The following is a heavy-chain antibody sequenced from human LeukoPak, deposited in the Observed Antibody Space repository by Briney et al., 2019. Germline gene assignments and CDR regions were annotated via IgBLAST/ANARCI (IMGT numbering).Heavy chain of an antibody. CDR3: ARVGAEVVSSSWYFDY. CDR1: GGTLSSYA. J-gene: IGHJ4*02. D-gene: IGHD6-13*01. CDR2: INPSGGST. V-gene: IGHV1-46*01. Sequence: ASVTVSCKASGGTLSSYAISWVRQAPGQGLEWMGIINPSGGSTSYAQKFQGRVTMTRDTSTSTVYMELSSLRSEDTAVYYCARVGAEVVSSSWYFDYWGQGTLVTVSS.